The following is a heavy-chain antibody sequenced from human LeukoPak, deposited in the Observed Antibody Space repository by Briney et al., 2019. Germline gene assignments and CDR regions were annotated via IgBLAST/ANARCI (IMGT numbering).Heavy chain of an antibody. CDR2: ISGSGGST. J-gene: IGHJ4*02. Sequence: PGGSLRLSCAASGFTFSSYAMSWVRQAPGKGLEWVSAISGSGGSTFYADSVKGRFTISRDNAKNSLYLQMNSLRAEDTAVYYCAREGTAMVSFDYWGQGTLVTVSS. CDR3: AREGTAMVSFDY. D-gene: IGHD5-18*01. CDR1: GFTFSSYA. V-gene: IGHV3-23*01.